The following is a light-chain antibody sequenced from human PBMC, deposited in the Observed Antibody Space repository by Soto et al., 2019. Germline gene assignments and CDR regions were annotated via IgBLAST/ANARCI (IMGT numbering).Light chain of an antibody. CDR2: QDS. CDR3: QAWDSSTHVV. CDR1: KLGDKY. V-gene: IGLV3-1*01. J-gene: IGLJ2*01. Sequence: SYELTQPPSVSVSPGQTASITCSGDKLGDKYACWYQQKPGQSPVLVIYQDSKRPSGNPERFSGSNSGNTATLTISGTQAMDEADYYCQAWDSSTHVVFGGGTKVTVL.